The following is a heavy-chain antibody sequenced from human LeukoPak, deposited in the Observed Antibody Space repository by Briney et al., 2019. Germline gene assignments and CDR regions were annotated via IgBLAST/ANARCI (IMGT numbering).Heavy chain of an antibody. CDR1: GFTFSSYG. Sequence: GGTLRLSCAASGFTFSSYGMSWVRQAPGKGLEWVSAISATGGTTYYADSVKGRFTISRDNSKNTLYLQMNSLRAEDTAVYYCARGPSGYHNTGGQGTLVTVSS. D-gene: IGHD5-12*01. CDR3: ARGPSGYHNT. V-gene: IGHV3-23*01. CDR2: ISATGGTT. J-gene: IGHJ4*02.